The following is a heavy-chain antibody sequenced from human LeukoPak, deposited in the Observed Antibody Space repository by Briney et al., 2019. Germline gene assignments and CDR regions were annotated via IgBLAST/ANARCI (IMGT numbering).Heavy chain of an antibody. CDR2: IKSKTDGGTT. Sequence: PGGSLRLSCAASGFTFSNAWMSWVRQAPGKGLEWVGRIKSKTDGGTTDYAAPVKGRFTISRDDSKNTLYLQMNSLKTEDTAVYYCTTEGFYFKNWFDPWGQGTLVTVSS. CDR1: GFTFSNAW. V-gene: IGHV3-15*01. J-gene: IGHJ5*02. CDR3: TTEGFYFKNWFDP. D-gene: IGHD2/OR15-2a*01.